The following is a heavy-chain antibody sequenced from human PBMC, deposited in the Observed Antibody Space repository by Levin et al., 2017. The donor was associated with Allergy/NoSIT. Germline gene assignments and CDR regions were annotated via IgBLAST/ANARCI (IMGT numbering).Heavy chain of an antibody. J-gene: IGHJ6*02. CDR3: ARDPGHSSSWYGGVDYDDGMDV. V-gene: IGHV1-2*02. Sequence: GASVKVSCKASGYTFTGYYMHWVRQAPGQGLEWMGWINPNSGGTNYAQKFQGRVTMTRDTSISTAYMELSRLRSDDTAVYYCARDPGHSSSWYGGVDYDDGMDVWGQGTTVTVSS. CDR1: GYTFTGYY. D-gene: IGHD6-13*01. CDR2: INPNSGGT.